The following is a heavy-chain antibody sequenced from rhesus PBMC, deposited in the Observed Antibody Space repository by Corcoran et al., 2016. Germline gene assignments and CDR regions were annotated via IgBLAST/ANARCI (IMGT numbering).Heavy chain of an antibody. CDR3: ARELNYVDYGLDS. J-gene: IGHJ6*01. CDR1: GGSTSGYY. D-gene: IGHD1-26*01. V-gene: IGHV4-81*01. Sequence: QVQLQESGPGLVKPSETLSLICAVSGGSTSGYYWSWIRKPTGKGLEWIGNIDGNIAGTNYNPSLKGRVTISKDTSKNQFSLKLSSVTAADTAVYYCARELNYVDYGLDSWGQGVVVTVSS. CDR2: IDGNIAGT.